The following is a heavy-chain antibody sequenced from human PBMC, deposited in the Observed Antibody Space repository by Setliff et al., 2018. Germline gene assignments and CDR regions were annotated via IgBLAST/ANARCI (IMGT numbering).Heavy chain of an antibody. CDR2: ISAYNGYI. Sequence: ASVKVSCKASGYTFSNYGISWVRQAPGQGLEWMGWISAYNGYIIYAQKLQGRVTMTTDTSTSTAYMEVRSLRSDDTALYYCVRGQGPRTVVAIPFDHWGQGTLVTVSS. J-gene: IGHJ4*02. CDR1: GYTFSNYG. CDR3: VRGQGPRTVVAIPFDH. V-gene: IGHV1-18*01. D-gene: IGHD3-22*01.